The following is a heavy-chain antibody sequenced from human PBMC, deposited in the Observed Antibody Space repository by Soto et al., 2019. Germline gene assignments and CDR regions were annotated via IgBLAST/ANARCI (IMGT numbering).Heavy chain of an antibody. D-gene: IGHD6-13*01. J-gene: IGHJ6*02. V-gene: IGHV3-11*06. Sequence: GGSLRLSCAASGFTFSDYYTSWIRQAPGKGLEWVSYISSSSSYTNYADSVKGRFTISRDNAKNSLYLQMNSLRAEDTAVYYCARDIAAAGYYYYYGMDVWGQGTTVTVSS. CDR3: ARDIAAAGYYYYYGMDV. CDR1: GFTFSDYY. CDR2: ISSSSSYT.